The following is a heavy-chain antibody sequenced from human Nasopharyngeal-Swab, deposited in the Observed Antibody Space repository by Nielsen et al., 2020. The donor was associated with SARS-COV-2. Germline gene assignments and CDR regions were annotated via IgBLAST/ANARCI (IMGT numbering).Heavy chain of an antibody. D-gene: IGHD2-8*02. CDR1: GFTFEDFA. CDR2: ITWNGGGI. V-gene: IGHV3-9*01. J-gene: IGHJ3*02. CDR3: AKDIGWLSGGSDI. Sequence: SLQISCAASGFTFEDFAMHWVRHAPGKGLEWVSGITWNGGGIGYADSVKGRFTISRDNVENSLYLQMTNLRTEDTALYYCAKDIGWLSGGSDIWGQGTMVTVSS.